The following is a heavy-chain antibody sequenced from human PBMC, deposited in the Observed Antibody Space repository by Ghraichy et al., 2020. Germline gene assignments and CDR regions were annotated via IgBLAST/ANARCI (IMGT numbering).Heavy chain of an antibody. D-gene: IGHD6-19*01. Sequence: LSLTCAASGFTFSSYWMSWVRQAPGKGLEWVANIKQDGSEKYYVDSVKGRFTISRDNAKNSLYLQMNSLRAEDTAVYYCARDRSAVAGTGEYYFDYWGQGTLVTVSS. CDR3: ARDRSAVAGTGEYYFDY. CDR2: IKQDGSEK. J-gene: IGHJ4*02. CDR1: GFTFSSYW. V-gene: IGHV3-7*03.